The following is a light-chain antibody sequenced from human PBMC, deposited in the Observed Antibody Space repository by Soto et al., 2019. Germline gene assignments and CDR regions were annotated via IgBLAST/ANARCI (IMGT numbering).Light chain of an antibody. CDR1: QSVNNN. Sequence: EIVMTQSPATLSVSPGERATPSCRASQSVNNNLAWYQQKPGQAPRLLIYGASSRATGIPARFSGSGSGTDFTLTISSLQPEDFAVYYCHQRSNWPPTFGGGTKVDIK. J-gene: IGKJ4*01. CDR3: HQRSNWPPT. CDR2: GAS. V-gene: IGKV3D-15*01.